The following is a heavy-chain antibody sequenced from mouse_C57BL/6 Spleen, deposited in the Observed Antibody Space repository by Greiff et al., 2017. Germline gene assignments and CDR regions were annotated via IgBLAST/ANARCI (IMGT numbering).Heavy chain of an antibody. CDR3: AREEDYYGSRPWYFDV. Sequence: VQLQQSGPELVKPGASVKISCKASGYAFSSSWMSWVKQRPGKGLAWIGRIYPGDGDTNYNGKFKGKDTLTADKSSSTAYMQLSSLTSEDSSVYFCAREEDYYGSRPWYFDVWGTGTTVTVSS. V-gene: IGHV1-82*01. CDR2: IYPGDGDT. J-gene: IGHJ1*03. D-gene: IGHD1-1*01. CDR1: GYAFSSSW.